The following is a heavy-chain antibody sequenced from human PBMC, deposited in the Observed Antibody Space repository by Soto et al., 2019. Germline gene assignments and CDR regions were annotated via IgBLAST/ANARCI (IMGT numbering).Heavy chain of an antibody. CDR2: IKPSGGST. V-gene: IGHV1-46*01. CDR3: ARGKGSAVTTTWFDP. D-gene: IGHD4-17*01. CDR1: GYTFTSYY. Sequence: ASVKVSCKASGYTFTSYYMHWVRQAPGQGLEWMGIIKPSGGSTSYAQKFQGRVTMTRDTSTSTVYMELSSLRSEATAVYYCARGKGSAVTTTWFDPWGQGTLVTVPS. J-gene: IGHJ5*02.